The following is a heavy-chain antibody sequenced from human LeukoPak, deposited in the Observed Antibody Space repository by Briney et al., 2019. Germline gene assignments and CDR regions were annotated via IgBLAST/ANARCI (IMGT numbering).Heavy chain of an antibody. CDR3: ARGEVLRYFDWLSPKPASSTCFDY. J-gene: IGHJ4*02. Sequence: ASVKVSCKASGYTFTGYYMHWVRQAPGQGLEWMGWINPNSGGTNYAQKFQGRVTMTRDTSISTAYMELSRLRSDDTAVYYCARGEVLRYFDWLSPKPASSTCFDYWGQGTLVTVSS. CDR1: GYTFTGYY. V-gene: IGHV1-2*02. D-gene: IGHD3-9*01. CDR2: INPNSGGT.